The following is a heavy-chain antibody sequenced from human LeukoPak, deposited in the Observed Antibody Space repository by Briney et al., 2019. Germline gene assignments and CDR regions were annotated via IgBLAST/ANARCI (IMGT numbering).Heavy chain of an antibody. V-gene: IGHV4-30-2*01. J-gene: IGHJ3*02. Sequence: PSETLSLTCTVSGGSISSSSYYWGWIRQPAGKGLEWIGYIYHSGSTYYNPSLKSRVTISVDRSKNQFSLKLSSVTAADTAVYYCAREPLPGSSWYRGAFDIWGQGTMVTVSS. CDR3: AREPLPGSSWYRGAFDI. CDR2: IYHSGST. D-gene: IGHD6-13*01. CDR1: GGSISSSSYY.